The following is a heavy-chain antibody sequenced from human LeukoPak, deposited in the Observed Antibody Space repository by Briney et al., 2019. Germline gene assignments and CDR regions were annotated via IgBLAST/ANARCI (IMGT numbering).Heavy chain of an antibody. J-gene: IGHJ4*02. CDR2: MNPNSGNT. Sequence: ASVKVSCKASGYTFTSCDINWVRQATAQGLEWMGWMNPNSGNTGYGWSFQGRITMTRDISIGTAYMELSNLTSEDTAIYYCTRGSSGRRDNWGQGTLVTVSA. D-gene: IGHD6-19*01. V-gene: IGHV1-8*01. CDR3: TRGSSGRRDN. CDR1: GYTFTSCD.